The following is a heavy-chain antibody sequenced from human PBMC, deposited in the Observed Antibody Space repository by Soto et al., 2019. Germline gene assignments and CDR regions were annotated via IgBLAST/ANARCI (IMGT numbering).Heavy chain of an antibody. Sequence: PSQTLSLTCAISGDSVSSNSAAWNWIRQSPSGGLEWLGRTYYRSRWYNDYAVSVRSRITINPDTSENQFSLHLNSVAPEDTAVYYCARDGRRDAMVSGVGKKVYYYYAFDVWGQGTTVTVSS. CDR2: TYYRSRWYN. D-gene: IGHD3-10*01. V-gene: IGHV6-1*01. CDR3: ARDGRRDAMVSGVGKKVYYYYAFDV. CDR1: GDSVSSNSAA. J-gene: IGHJ6*02.